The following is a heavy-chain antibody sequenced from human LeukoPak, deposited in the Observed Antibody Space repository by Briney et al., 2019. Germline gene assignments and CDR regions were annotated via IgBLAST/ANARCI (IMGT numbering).Heavy chain of an antibody. D-gene: IGHD6-19*01. CDR1: GYTFTSYY. CDR2: INPSGGST. CDR3: ARGPSRIAVNPSPPDY. Sequence: ASVKVSCKASGYTFTSYYMHWVRQSPGQGLEWMGIINPSGGSTSYAQKFQGRVTMTRDTSTSTVYMELSSLRSEDTAVYYCARGPSRIAVNPSPPDYWGQGTLVTVSS. V-gene: IGHV1-46*01. J-gene: IGHJ4*02.